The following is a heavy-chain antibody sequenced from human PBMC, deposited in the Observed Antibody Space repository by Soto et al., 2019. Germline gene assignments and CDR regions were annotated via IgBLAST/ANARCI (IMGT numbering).Heavy chain of an antibody. CDR1: GFTFSNYG. Sequence: PCGSLGLSCAASGFTFSNYGMHWVRQAPGKGLEWVAFVWLDGSNKYYADSVRDRFTISRVNSKNTLYLQMNSLRAEDTAVYHCAPQAFDYWGQGTLVTVSS. J-gene: IGHJ4*02. V-gene: IGHV3-30*02. CDR3: APQAFDY. CDR2: VWLDGSNK.